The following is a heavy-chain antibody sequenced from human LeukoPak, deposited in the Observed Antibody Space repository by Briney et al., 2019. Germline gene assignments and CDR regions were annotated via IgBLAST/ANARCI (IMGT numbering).Heavy chain of an antibody. J-gene: IGHJ6*02. CDR3: ARGPGAPRPHLGMDV. CDR1: GYTFTSYY. V-gene: IGHV1-46*01. Sequence: GASVKVSCKASGYTFTSYYMHWVRQAPGQGLEWMGIINPSGGSTSYAQKFQGRVTMTRDTSTSTVYMELSSLRSEDTAVYYCARGPGAPRPHLGMDVWGQGTTVTVSS. CDR2: INPSGGST. D-gene: IGHD1-26*01.